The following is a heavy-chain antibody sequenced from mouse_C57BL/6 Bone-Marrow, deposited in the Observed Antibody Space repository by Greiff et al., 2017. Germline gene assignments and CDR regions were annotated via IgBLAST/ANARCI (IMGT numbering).Heavy chain of an antibody. CDR3: ARHDYVTWFAY. J-gene: IGHJ3*01. CDR1: GFTFSSYG. D-gene: IGHD2-13*01. V-gene: IGHV5-6*01. Sequence: EVKLMESGGDLVKPGGSLKLSCAASGFTFSSYGMSWVRQTPDKRLEWVATISSGGSYTYYPDSVKGRFTISRDNAKNTLYLQMSSLKSEDTAMYYCARHDYVTWFAYWGQGTLVTVSA. CDR2: ISSGGSYT.